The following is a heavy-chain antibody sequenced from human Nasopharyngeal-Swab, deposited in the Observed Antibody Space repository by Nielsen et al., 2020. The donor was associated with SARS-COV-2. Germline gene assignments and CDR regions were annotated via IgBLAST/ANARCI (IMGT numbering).Heavy chain of an antibody. D-gene: IGHD2-15*01. J-gene: IGHJ4*02. CDR2: IYTSGST. Sequence: SETLSLTCTVSGGSISSGSYYWSWIRQPAGKGLEWIGRIYTSGSTNYNPSLKSRVTISVDTSKNQFSLKLGSVTAADTAVYYCAREFLPSGYCSGGSGCYFDYWGQGTLVTVSS. V-gene: IGHV4-61*02. CDR3: AREFLPSGYCSGGSGCYFDY. CDR1: GGSISSGSYY.